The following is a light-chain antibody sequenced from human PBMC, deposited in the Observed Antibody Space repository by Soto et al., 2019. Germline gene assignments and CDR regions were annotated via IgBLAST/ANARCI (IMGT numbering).Light chain of an antibody. V-gene: IGKV1-39*01. CDR1: QSISTY. CDR2: RAS. CDR3: QHSYSSPPWT. J-gene: IGKJ1*01. Sequence: DIRMTQSPSSLSASVGDRVTISCRASQSISTYLNWYQQKPGTAPKLLIYRASSVKSGVPPRFSGSGSGRDFTLTISSLRPEDIATYFCQHSYSSPPWTFGQGTKVEVK.